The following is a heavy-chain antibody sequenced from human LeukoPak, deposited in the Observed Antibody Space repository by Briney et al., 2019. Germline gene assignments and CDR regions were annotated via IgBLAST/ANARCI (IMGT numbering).Heavy chain of an antibody. J-gene: IGHJ4*02. CDR2: IKQDGSEK. CDR1: GFAFSTYW. Sequence: GGSLRLSCAASGFAFSTYWMSWVRQAPGKGLEWVANIKQDGSEKYYVDSVKGRFTISRDNAKNSLYLRMNSLRAEDTAVYYCARDLWVITDYFDYWGQGTLVTVSS. V-gene: IGHV3-7*01. D-gene: IGHD1-14*01. CDR3: ARDLWVITDYFDY.